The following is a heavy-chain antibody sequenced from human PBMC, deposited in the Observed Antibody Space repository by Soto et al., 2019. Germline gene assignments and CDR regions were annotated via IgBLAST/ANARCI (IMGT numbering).Heavy chain of an antibody. D-gene: IGHD4-17*01. CDR1: GFTFSSYW. CDR2: IISDGSST. J-gene: IGHJ4*02. CDR3: ARVQGDYDVSYRVY. V-gene: IGHV3-74*01. Sequence: GGSLRLSCAASGFTFSSYWMHWVRQAPGKGLVWVSRIISDGSSTSYADSVKGRFTISRDNAKNTLYLQMNSLRAEDTVVYYCARVQGDYDVSYRVYWGQGTLVTVSS.